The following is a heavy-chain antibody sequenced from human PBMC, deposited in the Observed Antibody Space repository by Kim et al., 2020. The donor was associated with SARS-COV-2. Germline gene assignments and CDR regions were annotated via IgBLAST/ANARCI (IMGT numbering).Heavy chain of an antibody. D-gene: IGHD3-10*01. CDR2: IYHSGST. CDR1: GGSISSSNW. CDR3: AREPEGGYGIDV. Sequence: SETLSLTCAVSGGSISSSNWWSWVRQPPGKGLEWIGEIYHSGSTNYNPSLKSRVTISVDKSKNQFSLKLSSVTAAGAAVDYCAREPEGGYGIDVWGQGTTVTVSS. V-gene: IGHV4-4*02. J-gene: IGHJ6*02.